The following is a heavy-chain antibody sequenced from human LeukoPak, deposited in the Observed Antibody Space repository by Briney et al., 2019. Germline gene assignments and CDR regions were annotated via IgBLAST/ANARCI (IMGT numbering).Heavy chain of an antibody. CDR3: ATETARPWFDY. CDR1: GGSFSGYY. J-gene: IGHJ4*02. CDR2: INHSGST. D-gene: IGHD6-25*01. Sequence: PSETLSLTCAVYGGSFSGYYWSWIRQPPGKGLEWIGEINHSGSTNYNPSLKSRVTISVDTSKNQFSLKLSSVTAADTAVYYCATETARPWFDYWGQGTLVTVSS. V-gene: IGHV4-34*01.